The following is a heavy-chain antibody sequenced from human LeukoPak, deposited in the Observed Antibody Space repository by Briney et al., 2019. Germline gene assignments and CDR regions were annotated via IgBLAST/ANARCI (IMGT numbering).Heavy chain of an antibody. CDR1: GFTFSSYE. D-gene: IGHD3-10*01. J-gene: IGHJ4*02. CDR2: ISSSGSTI. Sequence: GGSLRLSCAASGFTFSSYEMNWVRQAPGKGLEWVSYISSSGSTIYYADSVKGRFTISRDNAKNSLYLQMNSLRAEDTAVYYCARGGSITSHDYWGQGTLVTVSS. CDR3: ARGGSITSHDY. V-gene: IGHV3-48*03.